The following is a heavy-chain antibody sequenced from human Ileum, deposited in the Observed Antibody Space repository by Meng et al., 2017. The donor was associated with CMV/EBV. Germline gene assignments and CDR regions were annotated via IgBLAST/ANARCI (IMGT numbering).Heavy chain of an antibody. Sequence: GESLKISCAASGGTLSSYSMNWVRQAPGKGLEWVSFISYSSNYKHYIDSVEGRFTISRDNAKNSLYLQMNSLRVEDTAVYYCARVITGWYADSWGQGMLVTVSS. CDR1: GGTLSSYS. D-gene: IGHD1-14*01. J-gene: IGHJ4*02. V-gene: IGHV3-21*01. CDR2: ISYSSNYK. CDR3: ARVITGWYADS.